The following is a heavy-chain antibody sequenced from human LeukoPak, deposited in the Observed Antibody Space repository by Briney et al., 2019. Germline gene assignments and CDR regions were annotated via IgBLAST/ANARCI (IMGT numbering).Heavy chain of an antibody. D-gene: IGHD6-13*01. J-gene: IGHJ6*03. CDR3: ARGSAAGTFDYYCYYMDV. CDR2: IYHSGST. CDR1: GYSISSGYY. V-gene: IGHV4-38-2*02. Sequence: SETLSLTCTVSGYSISSGYYWGWIRQPPGKGLEWIGSIYHSGSTYYNPSLKSRVTISVDTSKNQFSLKLSSVTAADTAVYYCARGSAAGTFDYYCYYMDVWGKGTTVTVSS.